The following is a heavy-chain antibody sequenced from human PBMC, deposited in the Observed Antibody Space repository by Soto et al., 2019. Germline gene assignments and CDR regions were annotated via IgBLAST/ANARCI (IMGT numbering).Heavy chain of an antibody. J-gene: IGHJ4*02. D-gene: IGHD3-9*01. V-gene: IGHV1-69*08. CDR2: IIAAVDET. Sequence: ASVKVSCKASGGTFNSNTISWVRQAPGQGLEWMGRIIAAVDETNYAQRFQGRISITRDTSTSTVYMELRRLRPEDTAVYYCVRDYDILTGYQYFFEYWGQGTLVTVSS. CDR1: GGTFNSNT. CDR3: VRDYDILTGYQYFFEY.